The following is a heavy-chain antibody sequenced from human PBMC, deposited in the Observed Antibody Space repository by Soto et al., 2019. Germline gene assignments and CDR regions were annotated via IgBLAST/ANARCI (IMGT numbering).Heavy chain of an antibody. CDR2: ISPKSGGT. V-gene: IGHV1-2*02. CDR3: ASPPGYISDCYYVDL. Sequence: ASLNCYCKASRCALIHYYIHEVRRAGGQCCYWMGRISPKSGGTNYAQKFQGRVTMTWDTSLNTAYMELSSPISEDTAVSYCASPPGYISDCYYVDLWGQGPLVTVSS. CDR1: RCALIHYY. J-gene: IGHJ5*02. D-gene: IGHD2-21*02.